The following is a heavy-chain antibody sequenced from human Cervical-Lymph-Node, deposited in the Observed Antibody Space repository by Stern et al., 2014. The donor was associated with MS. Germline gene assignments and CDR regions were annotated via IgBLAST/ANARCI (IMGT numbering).Heavy chain of an antibody. J-gene: IGHJ3*01. V-gene: IGHV3-74*02. Sequence: EVQLVESGGGLVPPGGSLRLSCVVSGFTFSNYWMDWVRQAPGKGLMWVSRIGADGTTTTYADSVGGRFTSSRDNAKNTVDLQMNSLRAEDTAVYYCARAIIGTNVFDVWGQGTMVTVSS. D-gene: IGHD1-7*01. CDR1: GFTFSNYW. CDR2: IGADGTTT. CDR3: ARAIIGTNVFDV.